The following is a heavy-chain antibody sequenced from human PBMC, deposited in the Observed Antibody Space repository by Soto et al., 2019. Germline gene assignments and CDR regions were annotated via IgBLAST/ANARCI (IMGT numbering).Heavy chain of an antibody. J-gene: IGHJ4*02. Sequence: EVQLVESGGGLVQPGRSLRLSCAASGFTFEDFAMHWVRQAPGKGLEWVSGISWKSSRIAYADSVKGRFTISRDNAQNSLYLQMNSLRAEDTAFYYCAKDLAAAPTFGLGLDYWGQGILVTVSS. CDR1: GFTFEDFA. V-gene: IGHV3-9*01. CDR2: ISWKSSRI. CDR3: AKDLAAAPTFGLGLDY. D-gene: IGHD6-13*01.